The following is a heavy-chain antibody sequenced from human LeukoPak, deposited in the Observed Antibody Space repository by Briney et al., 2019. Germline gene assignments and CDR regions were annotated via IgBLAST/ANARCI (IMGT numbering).Heavy chain of an antibody. CDR3: ARDQDIVVVVAALRQREMGGFDP. D-gene: IGHD2-15*01. CDR1: GYTFTSYD. V-gene: IGHV1-8*01. Sequence: ASVKVSCKASGYTFTSYDINWVRQATGQGLEWMGWMNPNSGNTGYAQKFQGRVTMTRNTSISTAYMELSSRRSEDTAVYYCARDQDIVVVVAALRQREMGGFDPWGQGTLVTVSS. CDR2: MNPNSGNT. J-gene: IGHJ5*02.